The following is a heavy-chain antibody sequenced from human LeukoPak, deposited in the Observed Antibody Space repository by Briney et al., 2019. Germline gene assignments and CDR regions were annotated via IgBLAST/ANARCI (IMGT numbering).Heavy chain of an antibody. J-gene: IGHJ5*02. CDR1: GGSFSGYY. Sequence: SETLSLTCAVYGGSFSGYYWSWIRQPPGKGLEWIGRIYTSGSTNYNPSLTSRVTISVDTSKNQFSLKLSSVTAADTAVYYCARSSSSGWGVRFDPWGQGTLVTVSS. D-gene: IGHD6-19*01. V-gene: IGHV4-59*10. CDR2: IYTSGST. CDR3: ARSSSSGWGVRFDP.